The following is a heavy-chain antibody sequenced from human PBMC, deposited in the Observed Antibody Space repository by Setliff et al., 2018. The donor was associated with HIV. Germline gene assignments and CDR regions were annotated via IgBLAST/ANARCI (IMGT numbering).Heavy chain of an antibody. D-gene: IGHD3-10*01. CDR1: GFTFDRHT. Sequence: GGSLRLSCATSGFTFDRHTMHWFRQVTGKGLEWVSAIAQPDGGVYADSVRGRFAVSRDNAKRILYLQMRSLSAEDTAGYYCAKSLAHSFGSGPYWHSTLYADYWGQGTLVTVSS. CDR3: AKSLAHSFGSGPYWHSTLYADY. CDR2: IAQPDGGV. V-gene: IGHV3-23*01. J-gene: IGHJ4*02.